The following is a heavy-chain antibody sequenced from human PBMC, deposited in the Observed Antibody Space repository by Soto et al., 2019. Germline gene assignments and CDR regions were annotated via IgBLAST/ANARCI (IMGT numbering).Heavy chain of an antibody. CDR1: EFTFRSYW. V-gene: IGHV3-74*01. J-gene: IGHJ3*01. CDR2: ISGDGSNT. Sequence: LRLSCAASEFTFRSYWMHWVRQSPGKGLVWVSRISGDGSNTNYADSVKGRFTISRDNAKNTVYLQIDSLRAEDTAVYYCARSLPGTYGAFDLWGQGTMVTVSS. CDR3: ARSLPGTYGAFDL. D-gene: IGHD1-7*01.